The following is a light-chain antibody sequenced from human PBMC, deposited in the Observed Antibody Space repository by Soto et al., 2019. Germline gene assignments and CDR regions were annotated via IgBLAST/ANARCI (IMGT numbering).Light chain of an antibody. CDR2: EVS. J-gene: IGLJ1*01. Sequence: QSALTQPPSASGSPGQSVTISCTGTSSDVGGYNYVSWYQQHPGKAPKLMIFEVSKRPAGVPDRFSGSKSGNTASLTVSGLQAEDEADYYCSSFAGSDNGDVFGTGTEVTVL. V-gene: IGLV2-8*01. CDR3: SSFAGSDNGDV. CDR1: SSDVGGYNY.